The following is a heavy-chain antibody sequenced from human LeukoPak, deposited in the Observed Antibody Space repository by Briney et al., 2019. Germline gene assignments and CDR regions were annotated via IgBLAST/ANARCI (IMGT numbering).Heavy chain of an antibody. CDR2: TYYRSKWYT. J-gene: IGHJ4*02. Sequence: SQILSLTCAISGDSVSSNSAAWNWIRQSPSIGLEWLGRTYYRSKWYTDYAVSVKSRITINPDTSKNQFFLQLNSVTPEDTAVYYCAREGGGYSYGLQYYFDYWGQGTLVTVSS. CDR1: GDSVSSNSAA. V-gene: IGHV6-1*01. D-gene: IGHD5-18*01. CDR3: AREGGGYSYGLQYYFDY.